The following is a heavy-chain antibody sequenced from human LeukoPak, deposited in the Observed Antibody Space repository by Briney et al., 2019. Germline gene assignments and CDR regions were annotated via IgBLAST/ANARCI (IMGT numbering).Heavy chain of an antibody. V-gene: IGHV3-7*04. D-gene: IGHD6-19*01. CDR1: GFTFSSYW. CDR3: ARDQVAVPGGDY. CDR2: IKRDGSEK. J-gene: IGHJ4*02. Sequence: PGGSLRLSCAASGFTFSSYWMSWVRQAPGKGLEWVANIKRDGSEKYYVDSVKGRFTISRDNAKNSLYLQMNSMRAEDTGVYYCARDQVAVPGGDYWGQGTLVTVSS.